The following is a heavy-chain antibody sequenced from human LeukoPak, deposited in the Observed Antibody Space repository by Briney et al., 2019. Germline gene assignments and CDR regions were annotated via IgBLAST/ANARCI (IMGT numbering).Heavy chain of an antibody. CDR3: ARGRSAAAVTGWFDP. Sequence: SETLSLTCAVYGGSFSGYYWSWIRQPPGKGLEWIGEINHSGSTNYNPSLKSRVTISEDTSKNQFSLKLSSVTAADTAVYYCARGRSAAAVTGWFDPWGQGTLVTVSS. D-gene: IGHD6-13*01. CDR1: GGSFSGYY. V-gene: IGHV4-34*01. CDR2: INHSGST. J-gene: IGHJ5*02.